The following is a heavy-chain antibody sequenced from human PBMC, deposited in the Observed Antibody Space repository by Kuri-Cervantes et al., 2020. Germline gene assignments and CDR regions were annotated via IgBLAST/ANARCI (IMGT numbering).Heavy chain of an antibody. D-gene: IGHD5-18*01. CDR2: IYYSGST. Sequence: SETLSLTCTVSGGSISSYYWSWIRQPPGKGLEWIGYIYYSGSTHYNPSLKSRVTISVDTSKNQFSLKLSSVTAADTAVYYCASGYTYGYGGGYYFAYWGQGTLVTVSS. CDR3: ASGYTYGYGGGYYFAY. CDR1: GGSISSYY. V-gene: IGHV4-59*01. J-gene: IGHJ4*02.